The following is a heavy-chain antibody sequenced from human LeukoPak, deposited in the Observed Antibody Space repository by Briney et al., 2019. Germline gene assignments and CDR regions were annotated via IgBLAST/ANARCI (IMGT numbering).Heavy chain of an antibody. J-gene: IGHJ4*02. CDR1: GFTFSSYW. V-gene: IGHV3-74*01. CDR3: ARFAVTTAGDY. Sequence: GGSLRLSCAASGFTFSSYWMHWVRQAPGKGLVWVSRITGDGSGANYADSVKGRFTISRDNAKNTLYLQMNSLRAEDTAVYYCARFAVTTAGDYWGQGTLVTVSS. CDR2: ITGDGSGA. D-gene: IGHD1-1*01.